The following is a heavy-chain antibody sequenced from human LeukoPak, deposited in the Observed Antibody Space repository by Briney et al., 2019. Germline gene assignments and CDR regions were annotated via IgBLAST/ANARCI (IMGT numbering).Heavy chain of an antibody. D-gene: IGHD6-13*01. CDR1: GFTFSSYS. CDR2: ISSSSSYI. V-gene: IGHV3-21*01. Sequence: GGSLRLSCAASGFTFSSYSMNWARQAPGKGLEWVSSISSSSSYIYYADSVKGRFTISRDNAKNSLYLQMNSLRAEDTAVYYCARDWGSSWYEDWFDPWGQGTLVTVSS. J-gene: IGHJ5*02. CDR3: ARDWGSSWYEDWFDP.